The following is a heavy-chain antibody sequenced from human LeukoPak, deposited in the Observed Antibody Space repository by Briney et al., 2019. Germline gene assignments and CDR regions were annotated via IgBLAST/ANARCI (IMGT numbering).Heavy chain of an antibody. CDR3: ARGVAAIDY. V-gene: IGHV3-7*04. D-gene: IGHD2-15*01. J-gene: IGHJ4*02. CDR1: GFTFSSYA. CDR2: IKEDGSEK. Sequence: GGSLRLSCAASGFTFSSYAMSWVRQAPGKGLEWVANIKEDGSEKYYVDSVKGRFTISRDNAKNSLYLQMNSLRAEDTAVYYCARGVAAIDYWGQGTLVTVSS.